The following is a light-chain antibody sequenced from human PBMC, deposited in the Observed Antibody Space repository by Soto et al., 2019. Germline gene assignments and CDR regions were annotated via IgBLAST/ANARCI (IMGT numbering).Light chain of an antibody. CDR3: QQYGSSPNT. Sequence: EIVLTQSPGTLSLSPGERATLSCRASQSVSSSYLAWYQQKPGQAPRLLIYGASSRATGIPDRYSGSGSGKDFTLTISRQEPEDFAVYYCQQYGSSPNTFGQGTKLEIK. CDR2: GAS. CDR1: QSVSSSY. J-gene: IGKJ2*01. V-gene: IGKV3-20*01.